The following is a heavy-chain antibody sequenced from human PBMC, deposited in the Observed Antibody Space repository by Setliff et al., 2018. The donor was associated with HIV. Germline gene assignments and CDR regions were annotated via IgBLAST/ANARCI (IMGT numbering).Heavy chain of an antibody. CDR2: IHHTGST. Sequence: SETLSLTCTVSGGSISSHCWSWIRQPPGKGLEWIGFIHHTGSTVSNPSLKSRVTILMDLSRNQLSLHLASVTTADTAVYFCAPGEGVASTYYHDWGQGTQVTVSS. J-gene: IGHJ4*01. CDR3: APGEGVASTYYHD. CDR1: GGSISSHC. V-gene: IGHV4-59*03. D-gene: IGHD3-3*01.